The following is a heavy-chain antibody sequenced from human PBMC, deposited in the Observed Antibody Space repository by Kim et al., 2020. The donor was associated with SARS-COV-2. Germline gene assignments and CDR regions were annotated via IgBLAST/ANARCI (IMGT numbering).Heavy chain of an antibody. CDR1: GGSISSSSYY. V-gene: IGHV4-39*01. Sequence: SETLSLTCTVSGGSISSSSYYWGWIRQPPGKGLEWIGSIYYSGSTYYNPSLKSRVTISVDTSKNQFSLKLSSVTAADTAVYYFARQDYDFWSGLVVWFDPWGQGTLVTVSS. CDR3: ARQDYDFWSGLVVWFDP. CDR2: IYYSGST. D-gene: IGHD3-3*01. J-gene: IGHJ5*02.